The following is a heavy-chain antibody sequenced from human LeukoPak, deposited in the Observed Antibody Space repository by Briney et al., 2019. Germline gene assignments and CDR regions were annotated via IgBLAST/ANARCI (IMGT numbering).Heavy chain of an antibody. CDR3: AGHKYYNFWGSFNWFDP. V-gene: IGHV4-39*01. Sequence: TSETLSLTCFVSGASIINNNYYWAWLRQPPGKGLEWIGSVYHGGSTSSNPSLKSRVTISVDTSKSHFTLKMNSVTASDTALYSCAGHKYYNFWGSFNWFDPWGQGTLVTVS. CDR1: GASIINNNYY. D-gene: IGHD3-3*01. CDR2: VYHGGST. J-gene: IGHJ5*02.